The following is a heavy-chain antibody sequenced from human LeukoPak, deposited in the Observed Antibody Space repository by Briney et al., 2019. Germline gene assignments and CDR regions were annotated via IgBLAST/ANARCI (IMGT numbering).Heavy chain of an antibody. CDR3: ARSKRLRITIFGMPHYYSYMDV. Sequence: ASVKVSCKASGYTFTSYDINWVRQATGQGLEWMGWMNPNSGNTGYAQKFQVRVTITRNTSISTAYMELSSLRSEDTAVYYCARSKRLRITIFGMPHYYSYMDVWGKGTTVTVSS. CDR1: GYTFTSYD. CDR2: MNPNSGNT. V-gene: IGHV1-8*03. D-gene: IGHD3-3*01. J-gene: IGHJ6*03.